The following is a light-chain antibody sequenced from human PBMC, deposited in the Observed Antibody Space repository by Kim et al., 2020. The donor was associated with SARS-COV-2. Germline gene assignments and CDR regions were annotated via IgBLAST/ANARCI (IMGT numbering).Light chain of an antibody. Sequence: LSPGEGATLACRASQRVSSSSFAWYQQKPGQAPRLLIYAASSRATGTPDRCSGSGSGTDFTLTISRLEHEDFAVYYCQQDGSSPYTFGQGTKLEI. CDR2: AAS. CDR3: QQDGSSPYT. J-gene: IGKJ2*01. V-gene: IGKV3-20*01. CDR1: QRVSSSS.